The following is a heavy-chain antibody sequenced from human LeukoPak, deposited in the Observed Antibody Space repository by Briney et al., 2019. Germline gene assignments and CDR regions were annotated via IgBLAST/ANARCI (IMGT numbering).Heavy chain of an antibody. V-gene: IGHV4-38-2*02. CDR3: ARAIKGVVILYYYYMDV. D-gene: IGHD3-3*01. CDR1: GYSISSGYY. J-gene: IGHJ6*03. CDR2: IYHSGST. Sequence: SETLSLTCTVSGYSISSGYYWGWIRQPPGKGLEWIGSIYHSGSTYYNPSLKSRVTISVDTSKNQLSLKLSSVTAADTAVYYCARAIKGVVILYYYYMDVWGKGTTVIVSS.